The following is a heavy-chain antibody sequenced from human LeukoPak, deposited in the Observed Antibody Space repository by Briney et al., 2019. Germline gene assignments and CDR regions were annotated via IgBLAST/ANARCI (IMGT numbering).Heavy chain of an antibody. CDR1: GYTFTGYY. Sequence: ASVKVSCTASGYTFTGYYMHWVRQAPGQGLEWMGWINPNSGDTNYVQKFQGRVTMTRDTSINTAYMELSRLRTDDTAVYYCAKNPYEYYFDYWGQGTLVTVSS. V-gene: IGHV1-2*02. CDR2: INPNSGDT. J-gene: IGHJ4*02. D-gene: IGHD5-12*01. CDR3: AKNPYEYYFDY.